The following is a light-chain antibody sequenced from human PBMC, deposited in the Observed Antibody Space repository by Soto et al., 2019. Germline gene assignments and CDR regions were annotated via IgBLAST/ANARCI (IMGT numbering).Light chain of an antibody. V-gene: IGKV1-39*01. CDR3: QQSYSTPRT. CDR2: AAS. J-gene: IGKJ1*01. CDR1: QSINSY. Sequence: DIQMTQSPSSLSASVGDRVTITCRTSQSINSYLNWFQQRPGKAPKLLIYAASRLQSGVPSRFSGSGSGTDFTLTISSLQPEDVATYYCQQSYSTPRTFGQGTKVEIK.